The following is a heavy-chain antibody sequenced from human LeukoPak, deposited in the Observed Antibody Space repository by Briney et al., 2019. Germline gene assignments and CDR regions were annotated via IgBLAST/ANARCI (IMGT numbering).Heavy chain of an antibody. CDR1: GGSINNYY. D-gene: IGHD5-24*01. CDR2: IYDSGST. CDR3: ARTEMATIWGFDY. J-gene: IGHJ4*02. V-gene: IGHV4-59*08. Sequence: SETLSLTCAVSGGSINNYYWSWIRQPPGKGLEWIGYIYDSGSTNYNPSLQSRVTTSLDTSKNQFSLKLTSVTAADTALYYCARTEMATIWGFDYWGQGTLVTVSS.